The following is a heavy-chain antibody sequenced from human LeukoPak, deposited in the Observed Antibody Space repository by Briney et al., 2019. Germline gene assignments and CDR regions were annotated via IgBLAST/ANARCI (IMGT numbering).Heavy chain of an antibody. CDR1: GFTFSSNW. J-gene: IGHJ5*02. Sequence: GGSLRLSCAASGFTFSSNWMSWVRQAPGKGLEWVANIKQDGSEKYYVDSVKGRFTISRDNAKNSLYLQMNSLRAEDTAVYYCARGGVRWFDPWGQGTLVTVSS. V-gene: IGHV3-7*01. CDR2: IKQDGSEK. CDR3: ARGGVRWFDP.